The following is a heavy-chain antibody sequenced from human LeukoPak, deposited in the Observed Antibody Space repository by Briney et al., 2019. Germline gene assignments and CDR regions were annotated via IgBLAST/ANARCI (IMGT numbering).Heavy chain of an antibody. Sequence: PSETLSLTCAVSGGYISGGGNSWSWLRQPPGKGLEWIGYVYQSGTTHCNPSLKSRVTISVDTSKNQFSLKLSSVTAADTAAYHCARVIRGSYYYWLDPWGQGTLVTVSS. J-gene: IGHJ5*02. CDR2: VYQSGTT. V-gene: IGHV4-30-2*01. CDR1: GGYISGGGNS. D-gene: IGHD1-26*01. CDR3: ARVIRGSYYYWLDP.